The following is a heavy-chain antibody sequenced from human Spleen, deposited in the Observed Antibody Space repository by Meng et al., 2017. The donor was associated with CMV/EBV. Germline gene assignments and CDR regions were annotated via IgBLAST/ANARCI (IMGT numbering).Heavy chain of an antibody. CDR2: VSGENGET. CDR3: ARAGAAVTTNFDF. V-gene: IGHV1-18*01. CDR1: GYKFDSYA. J-gene: IGHJ4*02. D-gene: IGHD4-17*01. Sequence: QIQSVHSGPEVRRPGASVTVSFKAAGYKFDSYAITWVRQAPGQGLEWVGWVSGENGETNYGQKFQDRVTVTADTITKTAYMEMRSLRSDDSAMYYCARAGAAVTTNFDFWGQGTLVTVSS.